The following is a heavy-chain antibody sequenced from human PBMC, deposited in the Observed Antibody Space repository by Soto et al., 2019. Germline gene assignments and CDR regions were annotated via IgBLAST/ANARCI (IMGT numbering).Heavy chain of an antibody. CDR1: GGSISASSYY. CDR3: AGRQWLRIFDC. Sequence: PSEILSLTCTVSGGSISASSYYWGWIRQPPGKGLEWIGSMDYSGSTYYNPSLKSRVTISVDTSKNQFSLKLSSLTAADTAVYYCAGRQWLRIFDCWGQGTLVTVSS. CDR2: MDYSGST. J-gene: IGHJ4*02. D-gene: IGHD5-12*01. V-gene: IGHV4-39*01.